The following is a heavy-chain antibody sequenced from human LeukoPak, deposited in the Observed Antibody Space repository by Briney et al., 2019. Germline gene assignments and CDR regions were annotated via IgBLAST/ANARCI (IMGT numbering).Heavy chain of an antibody. CDR2: ISSSSTYI. CDR1: GFPFSTNS. V-gene: IGHV3-21*01. Sequence: PGGSLRLSCVASGFPFSTNSMNWVRQAPGKGLEWVSSISSSSTYIFYADSVMGRFTISRDNAQNSLYLQMNSLRAEDTAVYYCASDYLTDAFDIWGQGTVVTVSS. D-gene: IGHD2/OR15-2a*01. J-gene: IGHJ3*02. CDR3: ASDYLTDAFDI.